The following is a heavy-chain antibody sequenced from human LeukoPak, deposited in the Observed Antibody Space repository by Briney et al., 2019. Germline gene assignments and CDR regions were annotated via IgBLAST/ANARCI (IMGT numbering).Heavy chain of an antibody. V-gene: IGHV1-8*01. CDR2: MSPNSGNT. CDR3: ARGPPNWGFDY. J-gene: IGHJ4*02. CDR1: RYTFTSYD. D-gene: IGHD7-27*01. Sequence: ASVKVSCKASRYTFTSYDVNWVRQATGQGLEWMGWMSPNSGNTGYAQKFQGRVTMARNTSISTDYMELSSLRSEDTAVYYCARGPPNWGFDYWGQGTLVTVSS.